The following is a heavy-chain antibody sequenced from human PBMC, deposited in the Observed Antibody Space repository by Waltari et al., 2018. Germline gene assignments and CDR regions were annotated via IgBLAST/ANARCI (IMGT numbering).Heavy chain of an antibody. J-gene: IGHJ4*02. CDR1: GDSMSGTSW. V-gene: IGHV4-4*02. CDR3: ARDRGRGLYLDS. D-gene: IGHD2-15*01. Sequence: QLQLRESGPGLVKPSGTLSLTCAVSGDSMSGTSWWSWVRQSPGKGLESIGQVHDSGKANYNPAFASRVTVSLDRSNDQLSLRVTSATAADTAVYYCARDRGRGLYLDSWGPGILVTVSP. CDR2: VHDSGKA.